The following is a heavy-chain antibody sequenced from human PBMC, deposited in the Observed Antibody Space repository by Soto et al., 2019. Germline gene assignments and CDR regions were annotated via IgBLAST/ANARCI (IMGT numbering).Heavy chain of an antibody. D-gene: IGHD2-15*01. V-gene: IGHV3-7*01. J-gene: IGHJ6*03. CDR3: ARDFLGYCSGGSCSNYYYYYMDV. CDR2: IKQDGSEK. CDR1: GFTFSSYW. Sequence: GGSLRLSCAASGFTFSSYWMSWVRQAPGKGLEWVANIKQDGSEKYYVDSVKGRFTISRDNAKNSLYLQMNSLRAEDTAVYYCARDFLGYCSGGSCSNYYYYYMDVWGKGTTVTVSS.